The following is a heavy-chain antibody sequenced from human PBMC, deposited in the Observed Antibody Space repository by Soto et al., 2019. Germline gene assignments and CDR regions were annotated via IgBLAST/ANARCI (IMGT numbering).Heavy chain of an antibody. CDR3: ARVPATENRWNDWFDP. J-gene: IGHJ5*02. V-gene: IGHV1-46*01. D-gene: IGHD1-1*01. Sequence: GASVKVSCKASGYTFTSYYMHWVRQAPGQGLEWMGIINPSGGSTSYAQKFQGRVTMTRDTSTSTVYMELSSLRSEDTAVYYCARVPATENRWNDWFDPWGQGTLVTVSS. CDR1: GYTFTSYY. CDR2: INPSGGST.